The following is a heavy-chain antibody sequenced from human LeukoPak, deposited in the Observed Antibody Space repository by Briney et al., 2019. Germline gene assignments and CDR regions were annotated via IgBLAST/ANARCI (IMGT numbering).Heavy chain of an antibody. D-gene: IGHD6-19*01. J-gene: IGHJ3*01. Sequence: GGSLRLSCAASGFSFSTSNMNWVRLAPGKGLEWVSYIVKGRFTISRDNAKNSLYLQMNSLRVDDTAVYYCTREVSGWRGGAFDLWGQGTMVTVSS. CDR2: I. V-gene: IGHV3-21*05. CDR1: GFSFSTSN. CDR3: TREVSGWRGGAFDL.